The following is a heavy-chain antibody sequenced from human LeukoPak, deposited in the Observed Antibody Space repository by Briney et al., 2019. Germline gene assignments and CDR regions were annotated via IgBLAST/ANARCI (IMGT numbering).Heavy chain of an antibody. CDR2: IRYDGINK. CDR1: GFTFTRYG. CDR3: ASSGYYAPFFDY. V-gene: IGHV3-30*02. Sequence: GGSLRLSCAASGFTFTRYGMHWVRQAPGKGLEWVAIIRYDGINKYYADSVKGRLTISRDNSKNTLYLQMNSLRVEDTAVYYCASSGYYAPFFDYWGQGTLVTVSS. J-gene: IGHJ4*02. D-gene: IGHD3-22*01.